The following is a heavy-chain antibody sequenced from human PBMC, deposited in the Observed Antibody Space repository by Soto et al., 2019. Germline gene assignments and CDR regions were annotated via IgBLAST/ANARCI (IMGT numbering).Heavy chain of an antibody. V-gene: IGHV3-11*06. CDR2: ISGSSSDT. J-gene: IGHJ4*02. D-gene: IGHD2-21*02. Sequence: PGGSLRLSCAASGFSFSDYYMTWIRQAPGKGLEWVSYISGSSSDTNYADSVRGRFTISRDNAKNSLYLQMNSLRAEDTAVYYCAKTARLLDYWGLGTLVTVSS. CDR1: GFSFSDYY. CDR3: AKTARLLDY.